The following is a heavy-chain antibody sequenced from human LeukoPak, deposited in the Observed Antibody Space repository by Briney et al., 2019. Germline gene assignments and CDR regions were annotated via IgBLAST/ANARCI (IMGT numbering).Heavy chain of an antibody. CDR3: ATAVAGPLDY. J-gene: IGHJ4*02. D-gene: IGHD6-19*01. CDR2: ISYDGSNK. Sequence: GGSLRLSCAASGFTFSSYGMHWVRQAPGKGLEWVAVISYDGSNKYYADSVKGRFTISRDNSKNTLYLQMNSLRAEDTAVYYCATAVAGPLDYWGQGTLVTVSS. V-gene: IGHV3-30*03. CDR1: GFTFSSYG.